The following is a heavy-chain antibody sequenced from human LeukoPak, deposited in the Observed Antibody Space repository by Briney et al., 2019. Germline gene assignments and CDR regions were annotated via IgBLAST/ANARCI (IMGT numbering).Heavy chain of an antibody. Sequence: SVEVSCKASGYTFTGYYMHWVRQAPGQGLEWMGWINPNSGGTNYAQKFQGRVTMTRDTSISTAYMELSRLRSDDTTVYYCARVDEMAGYYFDYWGQGTLVTVSS. CDR3: ARVDEMAGYYFDY. J-gene: IGHJ4*02. V-gene: IGHV1-2*02. CDR2: INPNSGGT. D-gene: IGHD5-24*01. CDR1: GYTFTGYY.